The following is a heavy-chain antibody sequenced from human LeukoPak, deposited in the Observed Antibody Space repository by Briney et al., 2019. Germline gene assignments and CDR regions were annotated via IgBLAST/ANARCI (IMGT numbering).Heavy chain of an antibody. Sequence: GSLRLSCAASGFTFSNAWMSWVRQPPGKGLEWIGEINHSGSTNYNPSLKSRVTISVDTSKNQFSLKLSSVTAADTAVYYCARLDYPADWGQGTLVIVSS. V-gene: IGHV4-34*01. J-gene: IGHJ4*02. CDR3: ARLDYPAD. CDR1: GFTFSNAW. CDR2: INHSGST. D-gene: IGHD4/OR15-4a*01.